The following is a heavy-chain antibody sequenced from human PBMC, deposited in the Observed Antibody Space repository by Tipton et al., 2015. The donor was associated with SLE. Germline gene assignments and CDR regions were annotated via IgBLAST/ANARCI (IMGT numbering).Heavy chain of an antibody. CDR1: GGSFSGHY. CDR2: INHSGST. CDR3: ARGGTRYWYFDL. D-gene: IGHD2-2*01. J-gene: IGHJ2*01. V-gene: IGHV4-34*01. Sequence: TLSLTCAVYGGSFSGHYWSWIRQPPGKGLEWIGEINHSGSTKFNPSLKSRVTISLDTSKNQFSLKLSSVTAADTAVYFCARGGTRYWYFDLWGRGTLVTVSS.